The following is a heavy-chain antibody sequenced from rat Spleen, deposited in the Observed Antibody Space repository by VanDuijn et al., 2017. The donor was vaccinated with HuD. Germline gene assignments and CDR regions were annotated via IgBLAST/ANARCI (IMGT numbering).Heavy chain of an antibody. D-gene: IGHD1-11*01. J-gene: IGHJ3*01. Sequence: QVQLKESGPGLVQPSQTLSLTCTVSGFSLISYGVNWVRQPPGKGLEWMGRVQNGGNTDYNSALKSRLSISRDTSKNQVFLKMNSLQTDDTAIYFCTRSYGGYTSNWFAYWGQGTLVTVSS. CDR2: VQNGGNT. CDR3: TRSYGGYTSNWFAY. V-gene: IGHV2-1*01. CDR1: GFSLISYG.